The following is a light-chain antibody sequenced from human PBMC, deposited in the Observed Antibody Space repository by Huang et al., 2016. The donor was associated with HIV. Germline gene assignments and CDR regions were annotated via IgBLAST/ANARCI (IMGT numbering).Light chain of an antibody. Sequence: DIQITQSPSSLSASVGDRVLITCRASQNINRYLNWYQQQPGKAPKLLISGASNLHSGVPSSFSGSGSGTHFTLAISSLSPEDSATYYCQQSAVTPRTFGQGTKLEI. J-gene: IGKJ2*01. CDR1: QNINRY. V-gene: IGKV1-39*01. CDR3: QQSAVTPRT. CDR2: GAS.